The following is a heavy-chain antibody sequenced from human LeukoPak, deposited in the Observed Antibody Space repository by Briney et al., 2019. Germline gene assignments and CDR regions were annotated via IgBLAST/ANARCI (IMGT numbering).Heavy chain of an antibody. CDR2: INHRGRT. V-gene: IGHV4-34*01. CDR1: GGSISSSY. J-gene: IGHJ4*02. CDR3: ARGGDTGYSSG. Sequence: PSETLSLTCTVSGGSISSSYWSWIRQPPGKGLEWIGEINHRGRTNCNPSLKSRVTISVDTSKNQFSLKLSSVTAADTAVYYCARGGDTGYSSGWSQGTLVTVSS. D-gene: IGHD6-19*01.